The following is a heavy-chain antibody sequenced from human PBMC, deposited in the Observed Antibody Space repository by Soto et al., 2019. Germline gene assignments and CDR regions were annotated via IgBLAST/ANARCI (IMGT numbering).Heavy chain of an antibody. D-gene: IGHD1-7*01. CDR1: GFTFSSDA. V-gene: IGHV3-30-3*01. J-gene: IGHJ6*02. CDR3: ARVRYNWNYAYGMDV. CDR2: ISYDGSNK. Sequence: PGGSLRLSCAASGFTFSSDAMHWVRQAPGNGLEWVAVISYDGSNKYYADSVKGRFTISRDNSKNTLYLQMNSLRAEDTAVYYCARVRYNWNYAYGMDVWGQGTTVTVSS.